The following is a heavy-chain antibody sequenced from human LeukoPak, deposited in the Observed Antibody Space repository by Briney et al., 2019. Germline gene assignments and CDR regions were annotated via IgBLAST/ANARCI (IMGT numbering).Heavy chain of an antibody. D-gene: IGHD6-19*01. CDR2: IIPILGIA. Sequence: TVKVSCKASGGTFSSYANSWVRQPPGQGLEWMGRIIPILGIANHAQKFQGRVTITADKSTRTAYVELGSLRSEDTAVYYCARVPPLIAVGGIDYWGQGTLVTVSS. J-gene: IGHJ4*02. CDR1: GGTFSSYA. V-gene: IGHV1-69*04. CDR3: ARVPPLIAVGGIDY.